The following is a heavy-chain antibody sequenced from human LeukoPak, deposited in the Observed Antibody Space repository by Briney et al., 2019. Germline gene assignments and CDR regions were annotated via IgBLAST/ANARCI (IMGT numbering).Heavy chain of an antibody. D-gene: IGHD6-13*01. CDR1: GFTFSRFW. V-gene: IGHV3-74*01. Sequence: PGGSLRLSCAASGFTFSRFWMHWVRHAPGKGLVWVSRINSDGSSTTYADSVKGRFTISRDNSKNTPYLQMNSLRAEDTAVYYCAISMSWPGYFDYWGQGTLVTVSS. CDR2: INSDGSST. J-gene: IGHJ4*02. CDR3: AISMSWPGYFDY.